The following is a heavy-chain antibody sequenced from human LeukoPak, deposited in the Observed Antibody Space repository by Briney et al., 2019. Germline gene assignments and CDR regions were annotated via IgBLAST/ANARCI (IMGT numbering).Heavy chain of an antibody. V-gene: IGHV3-23*01. Sequence: GGSQRLSCAASGFTFSSYAMSWVRQAPGKGLEWVSSINNSGDSTYYADSVKGRFTISRDNSKNTLYLQMNSLRAEDTAVYYCARRSGIAVAGAFDYWGQGTLVTVSS. CDR2: INNSGDST. CDR1: GFTFSSYA. CDR3: ARRSGIAVAGAFDY. D-gene: IGHD6-19*01. J-gene: IGHJ4*02.